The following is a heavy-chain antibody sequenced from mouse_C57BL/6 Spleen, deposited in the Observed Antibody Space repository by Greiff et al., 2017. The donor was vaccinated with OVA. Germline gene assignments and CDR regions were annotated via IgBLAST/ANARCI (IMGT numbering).Heavy chain of an antibody. V-gene: IGHV1-50*01. J-gene: IGHJ2*01. CDR2: IDPSDSYT. CDR1: GYTFTSYW. Sequence: QVQLQQPGAELVKPGASVKLSCKASGYTFTSYWMQWVNQRPGQGLEWIGEIDPSDSYTNYNQKFKGKATLTVDTSSSTAYMQLSSLTSEDSAVYYCARSKRDFDYWGQGTTLTVSS. CDR3: ARSKRDFDY.